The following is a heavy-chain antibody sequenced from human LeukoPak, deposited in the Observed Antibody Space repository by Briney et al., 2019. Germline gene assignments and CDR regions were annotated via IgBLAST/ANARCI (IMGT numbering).Heavy chain of an antibody. J-gene: IGHJ4*02. Sequence: TSETLSLTCTVSGGSISSGDYYWSWIRQPPGKGLEWIGYIYYSGSTYYNPSLKSRVTISVDTSKNQFSLMLSSVTAADTAVYYCARESDSSGEFDYWGQGTLVTVSS. D-gene: IGHD3-22*01. V-gene: IGHV4-30-4*08. CDR3: ARESDSSGEFDY. CDR2: IYYSGST. CDR1: GGSISSGDYY.